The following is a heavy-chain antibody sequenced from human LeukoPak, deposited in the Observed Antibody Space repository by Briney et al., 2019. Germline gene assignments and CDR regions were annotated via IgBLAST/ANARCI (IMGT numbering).Heavy chain of an antibody. Sequence: ASVKVSCKVSGYTLTELSMHWVRQAPGKGLEWMGGFDPEDGETMYAQKFQGRVTMTEDTSTDTAYMELSSLRSEDTAVYYCATMETGLSGFDYWGQGILVTVSS. CDR3: ATMETGLSGFDY. CDR1: GYTLTELS. D-gene: IGHD1-14*01. J-gene: IGHJ4*02. CDR2: FDPEDGET. V-gene: IGHV1-24*01.